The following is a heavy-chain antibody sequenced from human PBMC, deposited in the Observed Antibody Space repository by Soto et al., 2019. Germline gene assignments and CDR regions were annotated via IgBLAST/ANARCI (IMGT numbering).Heavy chain of an antibody. V-gene: IGHV4-30-4*01. J-gene: IGHJ4*02. Sequence: PSETLSLTCTVSGGSISSGDYYWSWIRQPPGKGLEWIGYIYYSGSTYYNPSLKSRVTISVDTSKNQFSLKLSSVTAADTAVDYCARVRVAYYDSSGYYLFDYWGQGTLVTVSS. D-gene: IGHD3-22*01. CDR2: IYYSGST. CDR1: GGSISSGDYY. CDR3: ARVRVAYYDSSGYYLFDY.